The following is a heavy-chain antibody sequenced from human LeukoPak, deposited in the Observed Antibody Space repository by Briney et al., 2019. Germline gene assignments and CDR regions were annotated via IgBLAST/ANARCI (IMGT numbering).Heavy chain of an antibody. CDR3: ARETPFGTLFDP. CDR2: IIPIFGTA. CDR1: GGTFSSYA. D-gene: IGHD3-10*01. J-gene: IGHJ5*02. V-gene: IGHV1-69*13. Sequence: ASVKVSCKASGGTFSSYAISWVRQAPGQGLEWMGGIIPIFGTANYAQKFQGRVTITADESTSTAYMELSSLRSEDTAVYYCARETPFGTLFDPWGQGTLVTVSS.